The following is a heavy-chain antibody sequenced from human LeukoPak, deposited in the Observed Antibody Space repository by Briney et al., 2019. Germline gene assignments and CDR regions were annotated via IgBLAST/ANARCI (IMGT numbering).Heavy chain of an antibody. Sequence: GGSLRLSCAASGFTFSTYGMHRVRQAPGKGLEWVAFIRYDRTNKNYVDSVKGRFTISRDNSKNTLYLQMNSLGAEDTAVYYCAKESGDHFEAFDIWGQGTMVTVSS. CDR1: GFTFSTYG. V-gene: IGHV3-30*02. CDR2: IRYDRTNK. CDR3: AKESGDHFEAFDI. J-gene: IGHJ3*02. D-gene: IGHD1-26*01.